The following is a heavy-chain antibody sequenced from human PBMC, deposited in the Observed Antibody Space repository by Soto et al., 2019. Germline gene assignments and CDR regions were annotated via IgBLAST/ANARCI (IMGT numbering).Heavy chain of an antibody. CDR3: ARGRRSGTPAAYYYYYYGMDV. J-gene: IGHJ6*02. D-gene: IGHD1-1*01. CDR1: GGSFSGYY. V-gene: IGHV4-34*01. CDR2: INHSGST. Sequence: SETLSLTCAVYGGSFSGYYWSWIRQPPGKGLEWIGEINHSGSTNYNPSLKSRVTIPVDTSKNQFSLKLSSVTAADTAVYYCARGRRSGTPAAYYYYYYGMDVWGQGTTVTVSS.